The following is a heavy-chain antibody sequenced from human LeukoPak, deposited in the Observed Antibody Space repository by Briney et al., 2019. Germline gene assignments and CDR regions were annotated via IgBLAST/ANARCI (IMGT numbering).Heavy chain of an antibody. CDR1: GFTFSSYA. CDR3: AIATATGYSDY. V-gene: IGHV3-30-3*01. D-gene: IGHD5-12*01. J-gene: IGHJ4*02. CDR2: ISYDGSNK. Sequence: GGSLRLSCAASGFTFSSYAMHWVRQAPGKGLEWVAVISYDGSNKYYADSVKGRFTISRDNSKNTLYLQMNSLRAEDTAVYYCAIATATGYSDYWGQGTLVTVSS.